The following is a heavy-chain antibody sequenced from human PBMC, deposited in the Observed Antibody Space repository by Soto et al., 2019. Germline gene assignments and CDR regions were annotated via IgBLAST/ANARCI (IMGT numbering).Heavy chain of an antibody. V-gene: IGHV1-46*01. CDR3: ARYDYNGYYFDY. CDR2: INPSGGST. J-gene: IGHJ4*02. D-gene: IGHD4-4*01. Sequence: ASVKVSCKASGYTFSTYYMHWVRQAPGQGYEWMGIINPSGGSTTYAQKFQGRVTMTRDTSTTTVYMELSSLKSEDTAVYYCARYDYNGYYFDYWGQGALVTVSS. CDR1: GYTFSTYY.